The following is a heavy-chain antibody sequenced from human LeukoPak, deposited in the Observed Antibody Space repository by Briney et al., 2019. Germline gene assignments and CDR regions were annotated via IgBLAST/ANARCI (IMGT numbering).Heavy chain of an antibody. V-gene: IGHV3-30*18. J-gene: IGHJ4*02. CDR3: AKIAAAGRDRGYFDY. CDR2: ISYDGSNK. Sequence: TGGSLRLSCAASGFTFSSYGMHWVRQAPGKGLEWVAVISYDGSNKYYADSVKGRFTISRDNSKNTLYQQMNSLRAEDTAVYYCAKIAAAGRDRGYFDYWGQGTLVTVSS. CDR1: GFTFSSYG. D-gene: IGHD6-13*01.